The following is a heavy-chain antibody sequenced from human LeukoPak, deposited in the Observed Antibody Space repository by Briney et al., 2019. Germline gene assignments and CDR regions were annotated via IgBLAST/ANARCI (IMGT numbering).Heavy chain of an antibody. Sequence: SQTLSLTCTVSGGSISSGGYYWSWIRQHPGKGLEWIGYIYYSGSTYYNPSLKSRVTISVDTSKNQFSLKLSSVTAADTAVYYCAREFGFGELRWFDPWGQGTLVTVSS. V-gene: IGHV4-31*03. CDR2: IYYSGST. CDR1: GGSISSGGYY. CDR3: AREFGFGELRWFDP. D-gene: IGHD3-10*01. J-gene: IGHJ5*02.